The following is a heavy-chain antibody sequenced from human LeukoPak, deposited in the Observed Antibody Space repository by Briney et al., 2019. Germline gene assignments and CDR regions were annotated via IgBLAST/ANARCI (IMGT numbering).Heavy chain of an antibody. J-gene: IGHJ4*02. V-gene: IGHV3-21*01. CDR1: GFTFSSYS. D-gene: IGHD2-21*02. CDR2: ITNTGTYK. CDR3: ARELRGDQDLDY. Sequence: GGSLRLSCAASGFTFSSYSMNWVRQAPGKGLEWVSSITNTGTYKFHADSTKGRFTISRDNYKNSLYLQMDSLRAEDTALYYCARELRGDQDLDYWGQGTLSPSPQ.